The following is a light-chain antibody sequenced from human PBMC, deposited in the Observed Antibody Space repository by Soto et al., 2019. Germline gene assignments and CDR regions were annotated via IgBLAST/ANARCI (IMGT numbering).Light chain of an antibody. V-gene: IGKV3-11*01. CDR1: QSVSSF. Sequence: EIVLTQSPATRSLSRGERATLSCRASQSVSSFLAWYQQKPGQAPRLLIYDASNRATGIPARFSGSGSGTDFTLTISSLEPEDFALYYCQQRSSWPRTFGQGTKVDIK. J-gene: IGKJ1*01. CDR3: QQRSSWPRT. CDR2: DAS.